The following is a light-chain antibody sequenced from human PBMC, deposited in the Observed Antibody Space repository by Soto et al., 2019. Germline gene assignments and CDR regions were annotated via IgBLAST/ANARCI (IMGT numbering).Light chain of an antibody. J-gene: IGLJ1*01. V-gene: IGLV2-8*01. CDR2: EVT. Sequence: QSAVTQPPSASGSPGQSVTISCTGTSSDVGGYDYVSWYQQHPGKAPKLMIYEVTIRPSGVSDRFSGSKSGNTASLTVSGLHAEDEADYYCSSYTGGNPSYVFGTGTKVTVL. CDR3: SSYTGGNPSYV. CDR1: SSDVGGYDY.